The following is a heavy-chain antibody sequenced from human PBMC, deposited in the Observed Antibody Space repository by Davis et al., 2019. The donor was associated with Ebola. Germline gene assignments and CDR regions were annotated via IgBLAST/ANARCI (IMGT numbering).Heavy chain of an antibody. CDR2: IFPILGIA. CDR3: ARDRTGYYGMDV. V-gene: IGHV1-69*04. D-gene: IGHD1-1*01. Sequence: SVTVSCKASVGTFSSYTISWVRQAPGQGLEWMGRIFPILGIANYAQKFQGRVTITADKSTSTAYMELSSLRSEDTAVYYCARDRTGYYGMDVWGKGTTVTVSS. CDR1: VGTFSSYT. J-gene: IGHJ6*04.